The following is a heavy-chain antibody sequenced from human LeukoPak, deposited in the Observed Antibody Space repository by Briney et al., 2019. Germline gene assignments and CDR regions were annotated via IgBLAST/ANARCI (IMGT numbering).Heavy chain of an antibody. Sequence: PGGSLRLSCAVSGSTFDDYAMPWVRQAPGKGLEWVSGINWNSGTIGYADSVKGRFTISRDNAKNSLYLQMNSLRAGDTALYYCAKDIRSYADYYYGLDVWGHGTTVTVSS. D-gene: IGHD3-16*02. V-gene: IGHV3-9*01. CDR2: INWNSGTI. J-gene: IGHJ6*02. CDR1: GSTFDDYA. CDR3: AKDIRSYADYYYGLDV.